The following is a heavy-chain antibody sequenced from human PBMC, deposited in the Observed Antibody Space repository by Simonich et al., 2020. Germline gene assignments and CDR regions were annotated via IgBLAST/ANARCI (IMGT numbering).Heavy chain of an antibody. J-gene: IGHJ6*02. CDR1: GYSISSGYY. Sequence: QVQLQESGPGLVKPSETLSLTCAVSGYSISSGYYWGWIRQPPGKGLEWIGSLSHSGSTYYNPALKSRVTISVDTSKNQFALKLSSVTAADTAVYYCARVGYSNYYYYGMDVWGQGTTVTVSS. D-gene: IGHD6-13*01. V-gene: IGHV4-38-2*01. CDR3: ARVGYSNYYYYGMDV. CDR2: LSHSGST.